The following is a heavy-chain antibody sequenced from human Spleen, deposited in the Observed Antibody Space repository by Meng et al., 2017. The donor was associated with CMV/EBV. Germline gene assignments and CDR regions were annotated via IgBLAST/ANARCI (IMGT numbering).Heavy chain of an antibody. J-gene: IGHJ4*02. Sequence: SETLSLTCTVSGDSVSSSDYYWTWIRLPPGKGLEWIGYIYYSGSTNYNPSLKSRVTISVDTSKNQFSLRLNSVTAADTAMYYCARSESVGTTDLEYWGQGTLVTVSS. V-gene: IGHV4-61*08. D-gene: IGHD1-26*01. CDR2: IYYSGST. CDR1: GDSVSSSDYY. CDR3: ARSESVGTTDLEY.